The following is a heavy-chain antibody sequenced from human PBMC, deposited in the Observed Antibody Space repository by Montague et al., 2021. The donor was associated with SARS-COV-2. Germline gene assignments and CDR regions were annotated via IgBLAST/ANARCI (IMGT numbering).Heavy chain of an antibody. J-gene: IGHJ3*02. D-gene: IGHD1-26*01. CDR2: IDWDGDK. CDR1: GFSLSTSGMC. CDR3: ARIWGATRGDAFDI. Sequence: PALVKPTQTLTLTCTFSGFSLSTSGMCVSWIRQPPGKALEWLALIDWDGDKYYSTSLKTRLTISKYTSKNQVVLTMTNMDPVDTATYYCARIWGATRGDAFDIWGQGTTVTVSS. V-gene: IGHV2-70*01.